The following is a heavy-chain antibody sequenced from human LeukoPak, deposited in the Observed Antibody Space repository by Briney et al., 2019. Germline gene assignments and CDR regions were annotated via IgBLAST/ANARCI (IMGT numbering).Heavy chain of an antibody. D-gene: IGHD5-24*01. J-gene: IGHJ4*02. CDR3: AREMRRSVATILCFDY. Sequence: ASVKVSCKASGYTFTGYYMHWVGQAPGQGLEWMGWINPNSGGTNYAQKFQGRVTMTRDTSISTAYMELSRLRSDDTAVYYCAREMRRSVATILCFDYWGQGTLVTVSS. CDR2: INPNSGGT. V-gene: IGHV1-2*02. CDR1: GYTFTGYY.